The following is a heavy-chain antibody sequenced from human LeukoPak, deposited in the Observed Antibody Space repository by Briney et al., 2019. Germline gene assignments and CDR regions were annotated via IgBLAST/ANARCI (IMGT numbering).Heavy chain of an antibody. CDR1: GYTFTGYY. Sequence: GASVKVSCKSSGYTFTGYYMHWVRQPPGQGLERMGWINPNSGGTNYAQKFQVWVTMASYTAISTAYMELSMLRSEDTAVYYCARGEGGSYDILTGAFDIWGKGQMVTVSS. V-gene: IGHV1-2*04. CDR3: ARGEGGSYDILTGAFDI. J-gene: IGHJ3*02. CDR2: INPNSGGT. D-gene: IGHD3-9*01.